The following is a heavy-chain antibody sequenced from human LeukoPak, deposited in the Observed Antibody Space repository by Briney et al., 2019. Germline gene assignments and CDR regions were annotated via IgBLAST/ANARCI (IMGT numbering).Heavy chain of an antibody. J-gene: IGHJ6*02. V-gene: IGHV4-34*01. CDR2: INHSGST. Sequence: SETLSLTCAVYGGSFSGYYWSWIRQPPGKGLEWIGEINHSGSTNYNPSLKSRVTISVDTSKNQFSLRLSSVTAADTAVYYCARDSLTYYDFWDYGMDVWGQGTTVTVSS. CDR3: ARDSLTYYDFWDYGMDV. D-gene: IGHD3-3*01. CDR1: GGSFSGYY.